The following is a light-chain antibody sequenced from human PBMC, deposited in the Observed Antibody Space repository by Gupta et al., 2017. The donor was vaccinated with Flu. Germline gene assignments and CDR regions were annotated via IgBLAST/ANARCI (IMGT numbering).Light chain of an antibody. J-gene: IGLJ3*02. CDR1: SGHSSYA. Sequence: VLTHSPSASASLGASVKLTCTLSSGHSSYAIAWHQQQPEKGPRYLMKLNSDGSHSKGDGIPDRFSGSSSGAERYLTISSLQSEDEADYYCQTWGTGMGVFGGGTKLTVL. V-gene: IGLV4-69*01. CDR3: QTWGTGMGV. CDR2: LNSDGSH.